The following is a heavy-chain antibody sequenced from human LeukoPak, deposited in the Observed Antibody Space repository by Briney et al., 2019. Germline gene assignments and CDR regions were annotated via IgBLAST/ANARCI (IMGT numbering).Heavy chain of an antibody. CDR3: ARDVTYGDYAMGY. CDR1: GYPFTDYY. V-gene: IGHV1-2*02. Sequence: ASVKLSCKASGYPFTDYYMHWVRQAPGQGLEWMGWINPNSGGTNYEQKFQGRVTMTRDTSISTAYLELSRLRSDDTAVYYCARDVTYGDYAMGYWGQGTLVTVSS. D-gene: IGHD4-17*01. CDR2: INPNSGGT. J-gene: IGHJ4*02.